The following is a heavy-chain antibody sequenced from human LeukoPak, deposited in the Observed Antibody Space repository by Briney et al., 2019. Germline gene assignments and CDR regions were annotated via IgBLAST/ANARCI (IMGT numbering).Heavy chain of an antibody. V-gene: IGHV4-34*01. D-gene: IGHD6-19*01. J-gene: IGHJ4*02. CDR2: INHSGST. CDR3: AGLPVAGSDY. Sequence: PSETLSLTCAVYGGSFSGYYWSWIRQPPGKGLEWIGEINHSGSTNYNPSLKSRVTISVDTSKNQFSLKLSSVTAADTAVYYCAGLPVAGSDYWGQGNLVTVSS. CDR1: GGSFSGYY.